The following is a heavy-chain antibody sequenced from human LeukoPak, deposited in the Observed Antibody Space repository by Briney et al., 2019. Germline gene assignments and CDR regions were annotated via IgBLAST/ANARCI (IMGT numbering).Heavy chain of an antibody. Sequence: ASVKVSCKASGGTFSSYAISWVRQAPGQGLEWMGIINPSGGSTTYAQKFQGRVTMTRDTSTSTVYMELSSLRSEDTAVYYCARPLHDSSVQSSAFDIWGQGTMVTVSS. D-gene: IGHD3-22*01. CDR3: ARPLHDSSVQSSAFDI. V-gene: IGHV1-46*01. CDR2: INPSGGST. J-gene: IGHJ3*02. CDR1: GGTFSSYA.